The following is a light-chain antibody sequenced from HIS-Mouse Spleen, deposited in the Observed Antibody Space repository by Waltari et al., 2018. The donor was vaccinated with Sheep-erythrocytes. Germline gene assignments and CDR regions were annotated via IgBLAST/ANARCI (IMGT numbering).Light chain of an antibody. J-gene: IGLJ3*02. CDR3: SSYTSSSTWV. Sequence: QSALTQPASVSGSPGQSITISCTGTSSDVGGYNYVPWYQKHPGKAPKLMIYDVSNRPSGVSNRFSGSKSGNTASLTISGLQAEDEADYYCSSYTSSSTWVFGGGTKLTVL. V-gene: IGLV2-14*03. CDR2: DVS. CDR1: SSDVGGYNY.